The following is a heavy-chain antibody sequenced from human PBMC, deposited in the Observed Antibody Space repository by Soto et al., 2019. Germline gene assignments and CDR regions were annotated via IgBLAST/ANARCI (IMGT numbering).Heavy chain of an antibody. CDR2: INHSGST. CDR1: GGSFSGYY. Sequence: SETLSLTCAVYGGSFSGYYWSWIRQPPGKGLEWIGEINHSGSTNYNPSLKSRVTISVDTSKNQFSLKLSSVTAADTAVYYCARGSELRFLEWPGRYFDYWGQGTLVTVSS. D-gene: IGHD3-3*01. CDR3: ARGSELRFLEWPGRYFDY. V-gene: IGHV4-34*01. J-gene: IGHJ4*02.